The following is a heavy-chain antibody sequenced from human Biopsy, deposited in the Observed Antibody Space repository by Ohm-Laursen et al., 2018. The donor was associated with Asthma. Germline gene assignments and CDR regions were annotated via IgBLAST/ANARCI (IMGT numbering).Heavy chain of an antibody. CDR2: IYYSGTT. D-gene: IGHD6-13*01. CDR3: VRGSSSWHHGPFHYYYGVDV. CDR1: SGSGGYMRSGNYY. Sequence: SDTLSLTCSLSSGSGGYMRSGNYYWGWIRQPPGKGLEWIGSIYYSGTTYYNPSLGSRVTVSADTSKNQFSLKLTSGTAADTAVYYCVRGSSSWHHGPFHYYYGVDVWGQGTTVTVSS. V-gene: IGHV4-39*01. J-gene: IGHJ6*02.